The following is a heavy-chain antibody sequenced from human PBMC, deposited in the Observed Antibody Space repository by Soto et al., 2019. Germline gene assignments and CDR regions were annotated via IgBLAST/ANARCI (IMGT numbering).Heavy chain of an antibody. V-gene: IGHV1-69*13. J-gene: IGHJ4*02. D-gene: IGHD4-4*01. Sequence: ASVKVSCKASGGTFSSYAISWVRQAPGQGLEWMGGIIPIFGTANYAQKFQGRVTITADESTSTAYMELSSLRSEDTAVYYCARGGEVDYSNERTPYYFDYWGQGTLVTVS. CDR2: IIPIFGTA. CDR3: ARGGEVDYSNERTPYYFDY. CDR1: GGTFSSYA.